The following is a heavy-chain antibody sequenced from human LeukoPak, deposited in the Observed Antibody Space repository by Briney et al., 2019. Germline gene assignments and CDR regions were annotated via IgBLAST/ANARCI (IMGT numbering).Heavy chain of an antibody. CDR1: GGSVSSGSYY. Sequence: PSETLSLTCTVSGGSVSSGSYYWSWIRQPPGKGLEWIGYIYYSGSTNYNPSLKSRVTVSVDRSKNQFSLKLSSVTAADTAVYYCARRVNYYDSSGHPPDYWGQGTLVTVSS. CDR2: IYYSGST. V-gene: IGHV4-61*01. CDR3: ARRVNYYDSSGHPPDY. D-gene: IGHD3-22*01. J-gene: IGHJ4*02.